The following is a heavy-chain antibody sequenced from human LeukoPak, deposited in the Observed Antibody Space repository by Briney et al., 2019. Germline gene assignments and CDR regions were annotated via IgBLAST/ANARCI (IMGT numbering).Heavy chain of an antibody. V-gene: IGHV3-23*01. D-gene: IGHD6-19*01. J-gene: IGHJ4*02. Sequence: GGSLRLSCAASGFTFTRKAISWVRQAPGKGLEWVSTIGGSGDKTFYANSVKGRFTISRDNSKNMVHLQMNSLTGEDTALYYCVRRGDASSGWGDHDFWGQGALVTVSS. CDR2: IGGSGDKT. CDR1: GFTFTRKA. CDR3: VRRGDASSGWGDHDF.